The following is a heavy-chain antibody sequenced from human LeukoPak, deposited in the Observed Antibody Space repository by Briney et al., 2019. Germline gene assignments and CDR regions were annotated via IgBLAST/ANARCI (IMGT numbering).Heavy chain of an antibody. CDR3: ARDLGRRYYDSSGYYAFDY. CDR2: IIPIFGTA. J-gene: IGHJ4*02. Sequence: GASVKVSCKASGGTFSSYAISWVRQAPGQGLEWIGGIIPIFGTANYAQKFQGRVTITTDESTSTAYMELSSLRSEDTAVYYCARDLGRRYYDSSGYYAFDYWGQGTLVTVSS. D-gene: IGHD3-22*01. CDR1: GGTFSSYA. V-gene: IGHV1-69*05.